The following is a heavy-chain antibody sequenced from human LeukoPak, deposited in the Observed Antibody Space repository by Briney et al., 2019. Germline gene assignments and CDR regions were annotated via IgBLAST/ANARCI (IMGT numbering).Heavy chain of an antibody. V-gene: IGHV1-46*01. CDR3: ARDRDRSGSDLLDY. CDR1: VYTFTSYY. CDR2: INPSGGAT. Sequence: ASVKVSCKASVYTFTSYYVHWVRQAPGQGPEWMGIINPSGGATRYAQKFQGRVTMTRDMSTSTVYMDLSSLRSDDTALYYCARDRDRSGSDLLDYWGQGTLVTVSS. D-gene: IGHD3-22*01. J-gene: IGHJ4*02.